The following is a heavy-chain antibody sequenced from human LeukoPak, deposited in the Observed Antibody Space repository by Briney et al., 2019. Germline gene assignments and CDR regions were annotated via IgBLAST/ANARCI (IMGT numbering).Heavy chain of an antibody. CDR3: ARAVTHEFYYYYYYMDV. D-gene: IGHD2-21*02. CDR2: IYHSGST. Sequence: GSLRLSCAASGFTFSSYAMSWVRQAPGKGLEWIGEIYHSGSTNYNPSLKSRVTISVDKSKNQFSLKLSSVTAADTAVYYCARAVTHEFYYYYYYMDVWGKGTTVTVSS. V-gene: IGHV4-4*02. J-gene: IGHJ6*03. CDR1: GFTFSSYAM.